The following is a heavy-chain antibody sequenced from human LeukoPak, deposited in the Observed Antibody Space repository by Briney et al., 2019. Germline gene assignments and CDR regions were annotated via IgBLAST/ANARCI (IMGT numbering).Heavy chain of an antibody. D-gene: IGHD6-19*01. CDR2: ISASGGST. V-gene: IGHV3-23*01. CDR1: GFTFSSYA. CDR3: AKDHSSGWPYCFPY. Sequence: GGSLSLSCAASGFTFSSYAMSWVRQAPGKGLEWVSAISASGGSTYYADSVKGRFTISRDNSKNTLFLQMNSLRAEDTAVYYCAKDHSSGWPYCFPYWGQGTMVTVSS. J-gene: IGHJ4*02.